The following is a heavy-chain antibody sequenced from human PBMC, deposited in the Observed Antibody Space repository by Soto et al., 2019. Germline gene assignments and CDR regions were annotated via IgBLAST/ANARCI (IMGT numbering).Heavy chain of an antibody. CDR3: SIGSWSAETFDV. J-gene: IGHJ3*01. D-gene: IGHD2-2*01. CDR2: IIPMLTVT. Sequence: QVHLIQSGAEVKKPGSSVKVSCKAAGGTFNTYALIWVRQAPGHGLEWMGRIIPMLTVTNSAQKFQGRLTLTADKSTGTAFMELPSLRSDDTAVYYCSIGSWSAETFDVWGQGTMVTVSS. V-gene: IGHV1-69*02. CDR1: GGTFNTYA.